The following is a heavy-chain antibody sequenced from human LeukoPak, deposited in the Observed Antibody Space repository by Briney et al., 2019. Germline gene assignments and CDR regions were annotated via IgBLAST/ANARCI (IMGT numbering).Heavy chain of an antibody. CDR3: ARDRGYYYGSGSYPFPFDY. V-gene: IGHV1-46*01. CDR1: GYTFTSYY. J-gene: IGHJ4*02. CDR2: INPSGGST. Sequence: ASVNVSCKASGYTFTSYYMHWVRQAPGQGLEWMGIINPSGGSTSYAQKFQGRVTMTTDTSTSPAYMELRSLRSDDTAVYYCARDRGYYYGSGSYPFPFDYRGQGTLVTVSS. D-gene: IGHD3-10*01.